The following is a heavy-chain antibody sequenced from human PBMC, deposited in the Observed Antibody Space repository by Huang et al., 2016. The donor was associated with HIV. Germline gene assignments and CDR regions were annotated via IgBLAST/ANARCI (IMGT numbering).Heavy chain of an antibody. CDR2: IYYSGNT. Sequence: QVQLQESGPGLVQPSETLSLNCTVSGVSVSSGSSYWSWIRQPPGKGLDWIGDIYIYYSGNTNYSPSLKSRVSITVDPSRNQFSRKVSSVTASDTAVYYCAAYHRRRAAHNFDYWGQGTLVTVSS. V-gene: IGHV4-61*01. J-gene: IGHJ4*02. D-gene: IGHD6-6*01. CDR3: AAYHRRRAAHNFDY. CDR1: GVSVSSGSSY.